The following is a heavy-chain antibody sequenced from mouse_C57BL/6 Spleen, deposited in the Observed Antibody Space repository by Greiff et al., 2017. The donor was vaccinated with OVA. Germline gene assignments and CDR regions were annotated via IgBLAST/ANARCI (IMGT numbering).Heavy chain of an antibody. J-gene: IGHJ1*03. CDR1: GYTFTSYW. D-gene: IGHD1-1*01. V-gene: IGHV1-5*01. Sequence: EVQLQQSGTVLARPGASVKMSCKTSGYTFTSYWMHWVKQRPGQGLEWIGAIYPGNSDTSYNQKFKGKAKLTAVTSASTAYMELSSLTNEDSAVYYCSHYGSSYDWYFDVWGTGTTVTVSS. CDR2: IYPGNSDT. CDR3: SHYGSSYDWYFDV.